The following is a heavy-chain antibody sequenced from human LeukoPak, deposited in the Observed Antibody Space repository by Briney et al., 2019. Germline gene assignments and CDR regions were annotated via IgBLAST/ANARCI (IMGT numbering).Heavy chain of an antibody. CDR3: ASWGYSSSWGYYFDY. D-gene: IGHD6-13*01. CDR1: GGTFSSYA. J-gene: IGHJ4*02. CDR2: IIPILGIA. Sequence: GASVKVSCKASGGTFSSYAISWVRQAPGQGLEWMGRIIPILGIANYAQKFQGRVTITADKSTSTAYMELSSLRSEDTAVYYCASWGYSSSWGYYFDYWGQGTLVTVSS. V-gene: IGHV1-69*04.